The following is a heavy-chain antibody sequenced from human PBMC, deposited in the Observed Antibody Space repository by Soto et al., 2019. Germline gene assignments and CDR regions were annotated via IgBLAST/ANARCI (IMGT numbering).Heavy chain of an antibody. Sequence: SETLSLTCTVSGGSISSGGYYWSWIRQHPGKVLEWIVYIYYSGSTYYNPSLKSRVTISLDTSNNQFSLKLSSVTSSDTAVYYXARGWSIAARVEVSFDYWGQGTMVTVSS. CDR2: IYYSGST. D-gene: IGHD6-6*01. CDR1: GGSISSGGYY. J-gene: IGHJ4*02. CDR3: ARGWSIAARVEVSFDY. V-gene: IGHV4-31*03.